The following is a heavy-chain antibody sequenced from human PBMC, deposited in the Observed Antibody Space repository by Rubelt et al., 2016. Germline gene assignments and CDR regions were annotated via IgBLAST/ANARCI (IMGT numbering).Heavy chain of an antibody. D-gene: IGHD6-6*01. CDR1: GYSISSGYY. Sequence: QVQLQESGPGLVKPSETLSLTCTVSGYSISSGYYWGWIRQPPGKGLEWIGSIYHSGSTYYNPSLKSLFTISVDTSKNQLALKLSSVTAADTAVYYCAGGAYGGSSGLNWGQGTLVTVSS. CDR2: IYHSGST. CDR3: AGGAYGGSSGLN. J-gene: IGHJ4*02. V-gene: IGHV4-38-2*02.